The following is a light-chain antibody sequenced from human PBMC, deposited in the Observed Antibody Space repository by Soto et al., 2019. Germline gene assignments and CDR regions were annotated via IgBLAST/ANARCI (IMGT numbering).Light chain of an antibody. CDR3: QQYQKWPLT. V-gene: IGKV3-15*01. Sequence: EIVMTQSPATLSVSPGERVTLSCRASQSVSSNLAWYQHKPGQAPRLLIYGASIRATGVPDKFSGSGSGTEFTLTISSLQSEDFAVYYCQQYQKWPLTFGGGTKAEIK. CDR1: QSVSSN. J-gene: IGKJ4*01. CDR2: GAS.